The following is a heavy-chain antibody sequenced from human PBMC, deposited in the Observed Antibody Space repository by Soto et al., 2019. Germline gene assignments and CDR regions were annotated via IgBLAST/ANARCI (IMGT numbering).Heavy chain of an antibody. CDR3: ALLSDYAGVSRT. D-gene: IGHD4-17*01. CDR1: GGSFSGYY. CDR2: INHSGRT. J-gene: IGHJ5*02. Sequence: QVQLQQWGAGLLKPSETLSLTCAVYGGSFSGYYWSWIRQPPGKGLEWIGEINHSGRTHYNPSLKSRVTMSIDTAKTQFSLKLDSVTAADTAVYCCALLSDYAGVSRTWGQGTLVTVSS. V-gene: IGHV4-34*06.